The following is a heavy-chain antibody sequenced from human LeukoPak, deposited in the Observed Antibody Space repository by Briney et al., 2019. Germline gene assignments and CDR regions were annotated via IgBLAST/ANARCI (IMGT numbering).Heavy chain of an antibody. CDR3: ARIVVVTGEFDP. Sequence: SGPTLVNPTQTLTLTCTFSGFSLSTSRVAVGWIRQPPGKALEWLALIYWNDDKRYSPSLKSRLTITKDTSKNQVVLTMTNMDPVDTATYYCARIVVVTGEFDPWGQGTLVTVSS. V-gene: IGHV2-5*01. J-gene: IGHJ5*02. CDR1: GFSLSTSRVA. CDR2: IYWNDDK. D-gene: IGHD2-21*02.